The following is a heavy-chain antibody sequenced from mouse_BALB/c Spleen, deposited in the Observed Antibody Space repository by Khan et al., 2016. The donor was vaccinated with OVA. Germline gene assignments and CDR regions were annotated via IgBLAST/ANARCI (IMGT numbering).Heavy chain of an antibody. J-gene: IGHJ4*01. Sequence: EVQLVESGPGLVKPSQSLSLTCTVTGYSITSDYAWNWIRQFPGNKLEWMGYISSTGGTSYNPSLKSRISITRDTSKNQSFLQLKSVTAEDTATYYCARSLYYSYGYALDCWGRGTLVTVSS. D-gene: IGHD2-14*01. V-gene: IGHV3-2*02. CDR1: GYSITSDYA. CDR2: ISSTGGT. CDR3: ARSLYYSYGYALDC.